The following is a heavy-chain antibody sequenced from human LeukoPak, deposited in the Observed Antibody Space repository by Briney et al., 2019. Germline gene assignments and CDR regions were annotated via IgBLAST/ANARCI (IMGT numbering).Heavy chain of an antibody. CDR2: ISSSSSTI. Sequence: PGGSLRLSCAASGFTFSSYSMNWVRQAPGKGLEWVSYISSSSSTIYYADSVKGRFTISRDNAKNSLYLQMNSLRAEDTAVYYCARDCGGEYYYDPDAFDIWGQGTMVTVSS. CDR3: ARDCGGEYYYDPDAFDI. J-gene: IGHJ3*02. V-gene: IGHV3-48*04. D-gene: IGHD3-22*01. CDR1: GFTFSSYS.